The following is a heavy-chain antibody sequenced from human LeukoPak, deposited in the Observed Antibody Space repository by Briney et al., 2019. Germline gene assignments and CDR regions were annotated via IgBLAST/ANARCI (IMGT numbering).Heavy chain of an antibody. CDR3: ARHLGHCSSASCSHFDS. Sequence: SETLSLTCTVSGGSFSGSGYYWGWIRQPPGKGLEWIGSMYYSGSANYNPSLKSRATISADTSKNQFSLKLSSVTAADTAVYYCARHLGHCSSASCSHFDSWGQGTLVTVSS. CDR2: MYYSGSA. CDR1: GGSFSGSGYY. D-gene: IGHD2-2*01. V-gene: IGHV4-39*01. J-gene: IGHJ4*02.